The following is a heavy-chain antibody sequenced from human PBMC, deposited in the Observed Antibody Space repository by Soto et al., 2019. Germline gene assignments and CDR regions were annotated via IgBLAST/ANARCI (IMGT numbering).Heavy chain of an antibody. CDR3: ARVDRGFWSGYYVGYYYYYMDV. Sequence: GASVKVSCKASGYTFTSYGINWVRQATGQGLEWMGWMNPNSGNTGYAQKFQGRVTMTRNTSISTAYMELSSLRSEDTAVYYCARVDRGFWSGYYVGYYYYYMDVWGKGTTVTVSS. CDR1: GYTFTSYG. D-gene: IGHD3-3*01. V-gene: IGHV1-8*02. J-gene: IGHJ6*03. CDR2: MNPNSGNT.